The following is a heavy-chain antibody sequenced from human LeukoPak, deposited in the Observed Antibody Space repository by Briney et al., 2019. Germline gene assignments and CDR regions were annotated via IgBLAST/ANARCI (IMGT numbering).Heavy chain of an antibody. CDR2: IYTSGST. Sequence: SETLSLTCTVSGDSISNGSYYWSWIRQPAGKGLEWIGRIYTSGSTNYNPSLKSRVTISVDTSKNQFSLKLSSVTAADTAVYYCASRGYRDYWGQGTLVTVSS. V-gene: IGHV4-61*02. D-gene: IGHD5-18*01. CDR3: ASRGYRDY. CDR1: GDSISNGSYY. J-gene: IGHJ4*02.